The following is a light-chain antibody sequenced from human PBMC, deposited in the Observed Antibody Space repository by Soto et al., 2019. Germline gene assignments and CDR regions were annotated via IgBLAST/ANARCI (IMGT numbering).Light chain of an antibody. CDR1: TGAITSTSY. Sequence: QAVVTQEPSLTVSPGGTVTLTCASSTGAITSTSYPNWFQQKPGQAPRALIYGANNKHSWTPARFSGSLLGGKAALTLSGVQPEDEAEYYCRVYLGVSELWVFAGGTKVTVL. CDR2: GAN. CDR3: RVYLGVSELWV. J-gene: IGLJ3*02. V-gene: IGLV7-43*01.